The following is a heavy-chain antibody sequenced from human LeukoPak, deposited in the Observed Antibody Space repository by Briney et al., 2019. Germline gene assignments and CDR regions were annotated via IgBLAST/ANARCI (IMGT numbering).Heavy chain of an antibody. Sequence: GGSLRLSCAASGFTFDDYATHWVRQAPGKGLEWVSGISWNSGSIGYADSVKGRFTISRDNAKNSLYLQMNSLRAEDTALYYCAKDYYDSSGYHSDYWGQGTLVTVSS. J-gene: IGHJ4*02. CDR1: GFTFDDYA. D-gene: IGHD3-22*01. CDR3: AKDYYDSSGYHSDY. CDR2: ISWNSGSI. V-gene: IGHV3-9*01.